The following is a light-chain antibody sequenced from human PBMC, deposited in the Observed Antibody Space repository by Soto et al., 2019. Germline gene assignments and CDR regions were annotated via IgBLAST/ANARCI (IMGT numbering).Light chain of an antibody. CDR2: AAS. Sequence: DIQITHSPSSLAPPATERVTITCGAGQGISTYLAWYQQKPRKAPKLLIYAASTLQSGVPSRFSGSGSGTDFTLTISSLQPEDFATYYCQQLHSYPLTFGGGTKVDI. CDR1: QGISTY. V-gene: IGKV1-9*01. J-gene: IGKJ4*01. CDR3: QQLHSYPLT.